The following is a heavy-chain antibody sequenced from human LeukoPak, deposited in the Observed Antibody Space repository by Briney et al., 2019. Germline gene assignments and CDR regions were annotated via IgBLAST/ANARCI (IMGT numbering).Heavy chain of an antibody. J-gene: IGHJ3*02. V-gene: IGHV3-48*04. CDR1: GFTFSSYS. CDR3: ARSPSYTPPGAFDI. D-gene: IGHD1-26*01. Sequence: GGSLRLSCAASGFTFSSYSMNWVRQAPGKGLEWVSYISSSSSTIYYADSVKGRFTISRDNAKNSLYLQMNSLRAEDTAVYYCARSPSYTPPGAFDIWGQGTMVTVSS. CDR2: ISSSSSTI.